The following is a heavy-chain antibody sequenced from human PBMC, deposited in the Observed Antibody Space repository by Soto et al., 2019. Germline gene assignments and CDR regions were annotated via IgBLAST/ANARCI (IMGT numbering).Heavy chain of an antibody. CDR3: ARLPGLHYYGSGPDYYYYGMDV. CDR1: GYTFTSYA. V-gene: IGHV1-3*01. Sequence: GASVKVSCKASGYTFTSYAMHWVRQAPGQRLEWMGWINAGNGNTKYSQKFQGRVTITRDTSASTAYLQWSSLKASDTAMYYCARLPGLHYYGSGPDYYYYGMDVWGQGTTVTVSS. D-gene: IGHD3-10*01. J-gene: IGHJ6*02. CDR2: INAGNGNT.